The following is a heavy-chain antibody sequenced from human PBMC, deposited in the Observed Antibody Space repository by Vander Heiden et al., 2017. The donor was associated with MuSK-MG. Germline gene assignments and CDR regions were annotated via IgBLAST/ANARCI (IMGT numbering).Heavy chain of an antibody. CDR1: GGTFSHYA. D-gene: IGHD1-7*01. CDR3: ATQRLELGYYFDY. V-gene: IGHV1-69*01. J-gene: IGHJ4*02. CDR2: IIPIFGTA. Sequence: QVQLVQSGAEVKKPGSSVKVSCKTSGGTFSHYAITWVRQAPGQGLEGMGGIIPIFGTANYAQKFQGRVTITADESTSTAYMELSSLRSEDTAVYYCATQRLELGYYFDYWGQGTLVTVSS.